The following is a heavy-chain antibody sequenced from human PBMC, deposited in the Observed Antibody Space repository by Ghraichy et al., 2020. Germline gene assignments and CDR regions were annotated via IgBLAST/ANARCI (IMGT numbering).Heavy chain of an antibody. J-gene: IGHJ3*02. V-gene: IGHV4-34*01. CDR3: ARGPGIAVAGTYQSSNDI. D-gene: IGHD6-19*01. Sequence: ESLNISCAVYGGSFSGYYWSWIRQPPGKGLEWIGEINHSGSTNYNPSLKSRVTISVDTSKNQFSLKLSSVTAADTAVYYCARGPGIAVAGTYQSSNDIWGQGTMVTVSS. CDR2: INHSGST. CDR1: GGSFSGYY.